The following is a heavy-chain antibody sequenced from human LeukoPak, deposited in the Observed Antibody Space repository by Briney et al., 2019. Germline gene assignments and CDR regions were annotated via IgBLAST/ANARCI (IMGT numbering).Heavy chain of an antibody. J-gene: IGHJ3*02. Sequence: PGGSLRLSCAASGFTFSNYSMHWVRQAPGKGLECVSSISTNGGSTDYANSVKGRFTISRDNSKNTLYLQMGSLRAEDMAVYYCARDSMVRGGGAFDIWGQGTMVTVSS. V-gene: IGHV3-64*01. D-gene: IGHD3-10*01. CDR2: ISTNGGST. CDR1: GFTFSNYS. CDR3: ARDSMVRGGGAFDI.